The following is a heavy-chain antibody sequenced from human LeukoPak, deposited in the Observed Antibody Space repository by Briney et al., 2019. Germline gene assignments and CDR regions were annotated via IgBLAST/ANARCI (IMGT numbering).Heavy chain of an antibody. J-gene: IGHJ5*02. D-gene: IGHD2-2*01. Sequence: GASVTVSFKAPGYTFTSYAISWVRQAPGQGLEWMGGIIPIFCTANYAQKFQGRVTITADESTSTAYMELSSLRSEDTAVYYCARVHIVVVPAAPPNHNWFDPWGQGTLVTVSS. CDR3: ARVHIVVVPAAPPNHNWFDP. CDR2: IIPIFCTA. V-gene: IGHV1-69*13. CDR1: GYTFTSYA.